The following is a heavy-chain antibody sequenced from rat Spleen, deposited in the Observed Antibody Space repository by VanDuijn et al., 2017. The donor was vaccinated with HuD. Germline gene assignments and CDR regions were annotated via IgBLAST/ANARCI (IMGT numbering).Heavy chain of an antibody. D-gene: IGHD1-1*01. Sequence: QVQLKESGPGLVQPSETLSLTCTVSGFSLTSYSVSWVRQPSGKGPEWMGRMWYDGDTAYNSALKSRLSISRDTSKNQVFLKMNSLQTDDTGTYYCTRDYYSGDGYVMDAWGQGASVTVSS. CDR1: GFSLTSYS. J-gene: IGHJ4*01. CDR2: MWYDGDT. CDR3: TRDYYSGDGYVMDA. V-gene: IGHV2-63*01.